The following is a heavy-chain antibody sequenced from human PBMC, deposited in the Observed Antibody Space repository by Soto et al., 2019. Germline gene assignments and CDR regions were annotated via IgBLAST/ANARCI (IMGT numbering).Heavy chain of an antibody. V-gene: IGHV3-23*01. Sequence: GGSLRLSCAASGFTFSSYAMSWVRQAPGKGLEWVSAISGSGGSTYYADSVKGRFTISRDNSKNTLYLQMSSLRSEDTAVYYCATGVTTRLDYWGQGTLVTVSS. CDR3: ATGVTTRLDY. J-gene: IGHJ4*02. CDR1: GFTFSSYA. D-gene: IGHD4-17*01. CDR2: ISGSGGST.